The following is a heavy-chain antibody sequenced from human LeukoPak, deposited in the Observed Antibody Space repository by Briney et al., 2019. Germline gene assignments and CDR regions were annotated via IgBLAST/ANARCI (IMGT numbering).Heavy chain of an antibody. CDR2: INPSGGST. J-gene: IGHJ5*02. V-gene: IGHV1-46*01. Sequence: ASVKVSCKASGYTFTSYYMHWVRQAPGQGLEWMGIINPSGGSTSYAQKFQGRITMTRDMSTSTDYMELSSLRSEDTAVYYCARDNSVEDTAWWFDPWGQGTLVTVSS. CDR3: ARDNSVEDTAWWFDP. CDR1: GYTFTSYY. D-gene: IGHD4-23*01.